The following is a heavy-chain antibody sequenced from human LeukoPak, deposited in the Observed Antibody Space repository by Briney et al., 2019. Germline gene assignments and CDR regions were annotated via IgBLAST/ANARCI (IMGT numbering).Heavy chain of an antibody. CDR1: GFTFSSYG. V-gene: IGHV3-30*03. Sequence: GGSLRLYCAASGFTFSSYGMHWVRQAPGKGLEWVAVISYDGKNMYYADFVKGRFTISRDNSQNTLYLQMNSLRVEDTGVYYCASYDILTGYHSPFDYWGQGSLVTVSS. CDR2: ISYDGKNM. D-gene: IGHD3-9*01. CDR3: ASYDILTGYHSPFDY. J-gene: IGHJ4*02.